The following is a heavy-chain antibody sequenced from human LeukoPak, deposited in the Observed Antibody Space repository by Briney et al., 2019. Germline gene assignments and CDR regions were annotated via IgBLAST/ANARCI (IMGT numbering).Heavy chain of an antibody. V-gene: IGHV4-34*01. CDR1: GGSFSGYY. D-gene: IGHD6-6*01. Sequence: PSETLSLTCAVYGGSFSGYYWSWIRQPPGKGLEWIGEINHSGSTNYNPSLKSRVTISVDTSKNQFSLKLSSVTAADTVVYYCARVSSSSQNGDYWGQGTLVTVSS. J-gene: IGHJ4*02. CDR2: INHSGST. CDR3: ARVSSSSQNGDY.